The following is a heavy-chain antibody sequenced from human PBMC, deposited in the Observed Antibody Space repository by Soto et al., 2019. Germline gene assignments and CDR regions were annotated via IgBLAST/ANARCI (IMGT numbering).Heavy chain of an antibody. V-gene: IGHV4-4*07. CDR1: GASISSYF. CDR3: AREAGPDRWFDP. J-gene: IGHJ5*02. Sequence: KPSETLSLTCTVSGASISSYFRTWIRQPAGKALDWIGRISTSGTTNYNPSLKSRVTMSVDTSKNHFSLNLSSVTAADTAVYYCAREAGPDRWFDPWGQGTMVTVSS. D-gene: IGHD6-19*01. CDR2: ISTSGTT.